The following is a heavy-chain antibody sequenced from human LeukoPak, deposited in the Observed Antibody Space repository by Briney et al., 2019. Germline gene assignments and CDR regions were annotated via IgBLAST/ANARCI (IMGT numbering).Heavy chain of an antibody. CDR2: ISSNGGST. D-gene: IGHD5-12*01. Sequence: GGSLRLSCSASGFTFSAYFMHWVRQAPGKGLEYVSAISSNGGSTYYADSVKGRFTISRDNSKNTLYLQMSSLRAEDTAVYYCVKDQRWLEATDFDYWGQGTLVTVSS. CDR1: GFTFSAYF. J-gene: IGHJ4*02. CDR3: VKDQRWLEATDFDY. V-gene: IGHV3-64D*06.